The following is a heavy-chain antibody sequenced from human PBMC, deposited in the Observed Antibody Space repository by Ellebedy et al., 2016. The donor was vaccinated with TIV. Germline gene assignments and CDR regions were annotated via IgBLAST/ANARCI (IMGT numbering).Heavy chain of an antibody. CDR1: GYTFTGYY. Sequence: AASVKVSCKASGYTFTGYYMHWVRQAPGQGLEWMGWINPNSGGTNYAQKFQGRVTMTRDTSISTAYMELSRLRSDDTAVYYCARSWDIVVVPAYWGQGTLVTVSS. CDR3: ARSWDIVVVPAY. CDR2: INPNSGGT. V-gene: IGHV1-2*02. D-gene: IGHD2-2*01. J-gene: IGHJ4*02.